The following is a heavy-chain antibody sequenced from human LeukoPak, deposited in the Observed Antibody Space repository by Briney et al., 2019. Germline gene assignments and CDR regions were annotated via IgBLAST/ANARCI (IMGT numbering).Heavy chain of an antibody. D-gene: IGHD3-10*01. CDR3: AKGGPYYYGSGSYEGFDY. Sequence: GGSLRLSCAASGITFSSYAMNWVRQAPGKGLEWVSAIGGSGGSTYYADSVKGRFTISRDNSKNTLYLQMNSLRAEDTAVYYCAKGGPYYYGSGSYEGFDYWGQGTLVTVSS. CDR2: IGGSGGST. CDR1: GITFSSYA. J-gene: IGHJ4*02. V-gene: IGHV3-23*01.